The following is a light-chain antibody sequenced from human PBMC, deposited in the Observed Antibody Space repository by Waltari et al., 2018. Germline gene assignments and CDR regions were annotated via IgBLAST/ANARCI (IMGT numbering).Light chain of an antibody. CDR2: GAS. CDR3: QQYNNWPPYT. Sequence: EIVMTQSPATLSVSPGERATHSCRASQSVRSNLAWYHQQPGQAPSLLIYGASTSATGIPARFSGSGSCTEFTLTISSLQSEDFAVYYCQQYNNWPPYTFGQGTKLEIK. V-gene: IGKV3-15*01. CDR1: QSVRSN. J-gene: IGKJ2*01.